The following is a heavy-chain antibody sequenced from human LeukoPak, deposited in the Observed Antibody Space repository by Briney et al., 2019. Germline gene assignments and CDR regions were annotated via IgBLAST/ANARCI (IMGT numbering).Heavy chain of an antibody. CDR3: ARVGIVSHTHPLDL. CDR1: GFTFSNYG. V-gene: IGHV3-23*01. D-gene: IGHD5-12*01. J-gene: IGHJ2*01. Sequence: GGSLRLSCAASGFTFSNYGMSWVRQAPGKGLEWVSGISLSGGSTNYADSVKGRLTISRDNSKNTLHLQMNNVRAEDAAVYFCARVGIVSHTHPLDLWGRGTLVIVSS. CDR2: ISLSGGST.